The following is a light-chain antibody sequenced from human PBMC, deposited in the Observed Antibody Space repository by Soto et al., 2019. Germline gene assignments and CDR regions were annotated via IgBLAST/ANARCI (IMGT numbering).Light chain of an antibody. V-gene: IGKV3-15*01. Sequence: EIVMTQSPATLSVSPGERATVSCRASQSVSSNLAWYQQKPGQAPRLLIYGASTRATGIPARFSGSGSGTELTLTIGSLQSEDVAVYYCQQYNNWPRTFGQGTKLEIK. CDR3: QQYNNWPRT. J-gene: IGKJ2*01. CDR2: GAS. CDR1: QSVSSN.